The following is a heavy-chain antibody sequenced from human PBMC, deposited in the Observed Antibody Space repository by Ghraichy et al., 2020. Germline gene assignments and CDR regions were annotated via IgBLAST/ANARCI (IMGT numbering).Heavy chain of an antibody. CDR3: ARGDYYDSRGYYPDY. J-gene: IGHJ4*02. Sequence: GESLNISCAASGFTFSSYWMSWVCQAPGKGLEWVANIKQDGSEKYYVDSVKGRFTISRDNAKKSLYLQMNSLRAEDTAVYYCARGDYYDSRGYYPDYWGQGTLVTVSS. CDR1: GFTFSSYW. CDR2: IKQDGSEK. D-gene: IGHD3-22*01. V-gene: IGHV3-7*03.